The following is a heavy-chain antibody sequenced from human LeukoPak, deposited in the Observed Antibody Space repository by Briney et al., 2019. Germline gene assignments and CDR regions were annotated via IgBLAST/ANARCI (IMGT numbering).Heavy chain of an antibody. CDR2: INTRNGNA. Sequence: ASVKDSCKASGYTLTTYEIIWLRQAPGQRLEWMGWINTRNGNANYAHQLQGRVTMTTDTSTSTSYMERASPRFDDTAIYYCARNHLGLGLWGQGTLVTVSS. V-gene: IGHV1-18*01. D-gene: IGHD3-16*01. J-gene: IGHJ4*02. CDR1: GYTLTTYE. CDR3: ARNHLGLGL.